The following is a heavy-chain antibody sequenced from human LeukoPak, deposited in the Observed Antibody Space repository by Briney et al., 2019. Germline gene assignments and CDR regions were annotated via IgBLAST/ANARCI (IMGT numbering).Heavy chain of an antibody. CDR2: ISYRGST. Sequence: PSQTLSLTCTVSGDSISSGGYHWTWIRQHPGKGLERIGYISYRGSTYYNPSLKSRVNISMDTSKNQSSLTLTSVTAADTAVYYCARDYGDYFRWFDPWGQGTLVTVSS. D-gene: IGHD4-17*01. CDR3: ARDYGDYFRWFDP. V-gene: IGHV4-31*03. CDR1: GDSISSGGYH. J-gene: IGHJ5*02.